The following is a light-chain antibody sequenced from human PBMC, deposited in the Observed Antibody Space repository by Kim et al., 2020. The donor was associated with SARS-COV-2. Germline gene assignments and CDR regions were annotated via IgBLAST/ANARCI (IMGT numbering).Light chain of an antibody. CDR3: QVWDSSSDHVV. V-gene: IGLV3-21*04. Sequence: APGKTARLTCGGNNIGSKSVHWYQQKPGQAPVLVIYYDSDRPSGIPERFSGSNSGNTATLTISRVEAGDEDDYYCQVWDSSSDHVVFGGGTQLTVL. CDR2: YDS. J-gene: IGLJ2*01. CDR1: NIGSKS.